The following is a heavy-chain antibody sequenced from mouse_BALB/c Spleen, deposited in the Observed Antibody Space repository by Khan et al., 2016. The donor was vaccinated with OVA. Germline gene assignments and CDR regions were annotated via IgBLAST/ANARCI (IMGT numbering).Heavy chain of an antibody. CDR1: GYSITSDYA. D-gene: IGHD3-3*01. CDR2: ISYSGRT. J-gene: IGHJ3*01. CDR3: AGGRAY. Sequence: EVQLQESGPGLVKPSQSLSLTCTVTGYSITSDYAWNWLRQFPGNKLEWMGYISYSGRTSYTPSLKSRISITRDTSKNQFFLQLNSVTTEDTAIYYCAGGRAYWGQGTLVTVSA. V-gene: IGHV3-2*02.